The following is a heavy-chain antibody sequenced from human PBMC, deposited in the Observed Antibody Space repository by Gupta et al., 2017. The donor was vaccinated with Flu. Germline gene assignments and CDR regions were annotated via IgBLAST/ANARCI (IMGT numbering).Heavy chain of an antibody. CDR3: ANAGFNRDIVVA. CDR2: ISVRGDST. J-gene: IGHJ5*02. Sequence: EMELLESGGDLVQPGGSLRLSCAAPGFTFTSYAMSWVRQAPGKGLEWVSVISVRGDSTDYADSVKGRFTISRDNSKNTLYLQMNSLRAEDTAIYYCANAGFNRDIVVAWGQGTLVTVSS. D-gene: IGHD2-15*01. CDR1: GFTFTSYA. V-gene: IGHV3-23*01.